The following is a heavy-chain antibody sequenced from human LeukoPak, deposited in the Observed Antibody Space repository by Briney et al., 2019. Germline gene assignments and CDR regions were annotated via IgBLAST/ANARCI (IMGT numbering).Heavy chain of an antibody. CDR3: AAYAMVRGVIITPPFDY. Sequence: GASVKVSCKASGFTFTSSAVQWVRQARGQRLEWIGWIVVGSGNTNYAQKLQERVTITRDMSTSTAYMELSSLRSEDTAVYYCAAYAMVRGVIITPPFDYWGQGTLVTVSS. CDR1: GFTFTSSA. J-gene: IGHJ4*02. CDR2: IVVGSGNT. V-gene: IGHV1-58*01. D-gene: IGHD3-10*01.